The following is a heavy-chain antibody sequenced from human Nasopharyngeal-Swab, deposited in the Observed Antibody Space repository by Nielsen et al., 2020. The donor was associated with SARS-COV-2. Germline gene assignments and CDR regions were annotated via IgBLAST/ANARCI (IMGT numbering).Heavy chain of an antibody. Sequence: SVKVSCKASGGTFSSYAISWVRQAPGQGLEWMGGIIPIFGTANYAQKFQGRVTITADESTSTAYMELSSLRSEDTAVYYCARPGGQQLANDYHYGMDVWGQGTTVTVSS. CDR2: IIPIFGTA. CDR1: GGTFSSYA. CDR3: ARPGGQQLANDYHYGMDV. V-gene: IGHV1-69*13. D-gene: IGHD6-13*01. J-gene: IGHJ6*02.